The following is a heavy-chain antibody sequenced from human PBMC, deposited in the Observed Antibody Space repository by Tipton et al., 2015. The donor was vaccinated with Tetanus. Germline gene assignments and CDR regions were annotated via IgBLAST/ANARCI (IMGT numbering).Heavy chain of an antibody. CDR1: GFTFSSYS. V-gene: IGHV3-21*01. J-gene: IGHJ6*02. D-gene: IGHD3-10*01. Sequence: SLRLSCAASGFTFSSYSMNWVRQAPGKGLEWVSSISSSSSYIYYADSVKGRFTISRDNAKNSLYLQMNSLRAEDTAVYYCARGAQVRGDPFRHSDYYYGMDVWGQGTTVTVSS. CDR2: ISSSSSYI. CDR3: ARGAQVRGDPFRHSDYYYGMDV.